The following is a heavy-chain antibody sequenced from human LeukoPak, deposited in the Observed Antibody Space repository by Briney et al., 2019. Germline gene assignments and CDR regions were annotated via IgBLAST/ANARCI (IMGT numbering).Heavy chain of an antibody. CDR1: GYTFTGYY. CDR3: ARADSGYYPFDY. V-gene: IGHV1-2*02. Sequence: ASVKVSCKASGYTFTGYYMHWVRQAPGQGLEWMGWINPNSGGTNYAQKFQGRVTMTRDTSISTAYMELSRLRSAGTAVYYCARADSGYYPFDYWGQGTLVTVSS. CDR2: INPNSGGT. D-gene: IGHD3-22*01. J-gene: IGHJ4*02.